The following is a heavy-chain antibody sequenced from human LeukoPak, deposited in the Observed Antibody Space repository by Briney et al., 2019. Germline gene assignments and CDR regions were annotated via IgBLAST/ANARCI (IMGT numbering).Heavy chain of an antibody. Sequence: ASVKVSCKASGGTFSSYAISWVRQAPGQGLEWMGGIIPIFGTANYAQKFQGRVTITADKSTSTAYMELSSLRSEDTAVYYCATSYDILTGSNWFDPWGQGTLVTVSS. V-gene: IGHV1-69*06. CDR2: IIPIFGTA. CDR1: GGTFSSYA. J-gene: IGHJ5*02. D-gene: IGHD3-9*01. CDR3: ATSYDILTGSNWFDP.